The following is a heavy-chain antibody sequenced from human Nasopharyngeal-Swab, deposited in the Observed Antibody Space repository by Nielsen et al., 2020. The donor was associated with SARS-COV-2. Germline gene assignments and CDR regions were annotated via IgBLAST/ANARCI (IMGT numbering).Heavy chain of an antibody. CDR2: INTNTGNP. CDR1: GYTFTSYA. D-gene: IGHD3-9*01. J-gene: IGHJ6*02. Sequence: ASVKVSCKASGYTFTSYAMNWVRQAPGQGLEWMGWINTNTGNPTYAQGFTGRFVFSLDTSVSTAYLQIGSLKAEDTAVYYCARESYDILTGPSYYYGMDVWGQGTTVTVSS. V-gene: IGHV7-4-1*01. CDR3: ARESYDILTGPSYYYGMDV.